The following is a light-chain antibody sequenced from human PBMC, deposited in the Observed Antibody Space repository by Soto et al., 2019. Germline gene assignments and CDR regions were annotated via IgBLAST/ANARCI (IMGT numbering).Light chain of an antibody. Sequence: VMTQSPLSLPVTLGQPASISCRSSQSLVYSDGNTYLAWYQQKPGQAPRLLIYNASSRATGIPDRFSGSGSRTDFTLTISRLEPEDFAVYYCQQYGSSPTFGPGTKVDI. CDR2: NAS. V-gene: IGKV3-20*01. CDR3: QQYGSSPT. J-gene: IGKJ1*01. CDR1: QSLVYSDGNTY.